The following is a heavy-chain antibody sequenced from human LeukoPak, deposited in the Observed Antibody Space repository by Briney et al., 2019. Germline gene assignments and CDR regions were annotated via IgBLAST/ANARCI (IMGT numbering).Heavy chain of an antibody. V-gene: IGHV3-23*01. CDR1: GFTFSSYA. CDR3: AKAVFGAKAEPFDY. J-gene: IGHJ4*02. Sequence: GGSLRLSCAASGFTFSSYAMSWVRQAPGKGLEWVSAISGSGGSTYYADSVKGRFTISRDNFKNTLYLQMNSLRAEDTAVYYCAKAVFGAKAEPFDYWGQGTLVTVSS. CDR2: ISGSGGST. D-gene: IGHD3-10*01.